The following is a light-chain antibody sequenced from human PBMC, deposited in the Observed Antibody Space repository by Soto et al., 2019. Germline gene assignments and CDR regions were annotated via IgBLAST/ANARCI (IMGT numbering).Light chain of an antibody. V-gene: IGKV3-11*01. CDR3: QVRDVWPT. CDR2: DAS. CDR1: QSVSTS. J-gene: IGKJ1*01. Sequence: IVLTQSPATLSLSPGERAALSCGASQSVSTSLAWYQHKPGQAPRLIIYDASKRAPGIPARFSGSGSGTDFTLTISSPEPEDFVVYYCQVRDVWPTFGQGTKVEIK.